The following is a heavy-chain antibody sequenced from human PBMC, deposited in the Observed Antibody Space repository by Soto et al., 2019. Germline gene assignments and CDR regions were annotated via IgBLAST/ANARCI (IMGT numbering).Heavy chain of an antibody. Sequence: QVQLVQSGAEVKKPGSSVKVSCKASGRTFSSYAISWVRQAPGQGLEWMGGIIPIFGTANYAQKFQGRVTITADESTSIAYMELSSLRSEDTAGYYCARSGGGGISSFIFQHWGQGTLVTVSS. CDR3: ARSGGGGISSFIFQH. CDR2: IIPIFGTA. J-gene: IGHJ1*01. V-gene: IGHV1-69*12. D-gene: IGHD3-16*01. CDR1: GRTFSSYA.